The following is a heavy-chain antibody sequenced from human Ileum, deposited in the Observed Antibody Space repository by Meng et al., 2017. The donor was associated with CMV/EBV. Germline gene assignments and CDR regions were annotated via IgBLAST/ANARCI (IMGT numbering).Heavy chain of an antibody. CDR3: ANDDYGHNDGGVH. Sequence: GLTFRDYGMHWVRQAPGKGLEWVAFIRNGDGVDKYYGDSVKGRFAISRDNSKNSLYLQMNSLRPEDTAVYYCANDDYGHNDGGVHWGPGTLVTVSS. D-gene: IGHD4/OR15-4a*01. CDR2: IRNGDGVDK. CDR1: GLTFRDYG. J-gene: IGHJ4*02. V-gene: IGHV3-30*02.